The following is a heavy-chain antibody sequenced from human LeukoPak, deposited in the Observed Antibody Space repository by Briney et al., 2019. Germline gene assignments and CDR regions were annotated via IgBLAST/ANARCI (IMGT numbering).Heavy chain of an antibody. J-gene: IGHJ6*03. CDR2: IKQDGSEK. Sequence: GGSLRLSCAASGFTFSSYWMSWVRQAPGKGLEWVANIKQDGSEKYYVDSVKGRFTISRDNAKNSLYLQMNSLRAEDTAVYYCARDSVDTARGKGVYYYYYYMDVWGKGTTVTVSS. D-gene: IGHD5-18*01. CDR3: ARDSVDTARGKGVYYYYYYMDV. CDR1: GFTFSSYW. V-gene: IGHV3-7*01.